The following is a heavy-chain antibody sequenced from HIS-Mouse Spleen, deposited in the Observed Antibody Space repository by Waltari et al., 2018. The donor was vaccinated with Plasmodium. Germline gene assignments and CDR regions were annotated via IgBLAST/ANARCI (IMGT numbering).Heavy chain of an antibody. Sequence: QLQLQESAPGLVKPSETLSLTCTVSGGSISSSSYYWGWIRQPPGKGLEWIGSIYYSGSTYYNPSLKSRVTISVDTSKNQFSLKLSSVTAADTAVYYCARDRITGTSYFDYWGQGTLVTVSS. CDR2: IYYSGST. J-gene: IGHJ4*02. V-gene: IGHV4-39*07. D-gene: IGHD1-7*01. CDR1: GGSISSSSYY. CDR3: ARDRITGTSYFDY.